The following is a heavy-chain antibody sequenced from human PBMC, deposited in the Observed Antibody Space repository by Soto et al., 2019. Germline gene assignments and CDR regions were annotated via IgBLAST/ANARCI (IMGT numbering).Heavy chain of an antibody. V-gene: IGHV3-11*01. CDR3: ASHYDMWSGYLSPVDY. D-gene: IGHD3-3*01. CDR2: IDTSSTKI. J-gene: IGHJ4*02. CDR1: GYTFSDYY. Sequence: GGSLRLSCAASGYTFSDYYMSWIRQAPGKGLEWISYIDTSSTKIYYADSVKGRFTVSRDNAKNSLYLEMNSLRDEDTAVYYCASHYDMWSGYLSPVDYWGQGTLVTVSS.